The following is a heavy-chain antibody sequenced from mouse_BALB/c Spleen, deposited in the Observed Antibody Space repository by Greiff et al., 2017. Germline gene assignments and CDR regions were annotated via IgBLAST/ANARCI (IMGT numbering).Heavy chain of an antibody. V-gene: IGHV1S34*01. Sequence: LVKTGASVKISCKASGYSFTGYYMHWVKQSHGKSLEWIGYISCYNGATSYNQKFKGKATFTVDTSSSTAYMQFNSLTSEDSAVYYCARGDDYDPYYAMDYRGQGTSVTVSS. CDR1: GYSFTGYY. J-gene: IGHJ4*01. D-gene: IGHD2-4*01. CDR2: ISCYNGAT. CDR3: ARGDDYDPYYAMDY.